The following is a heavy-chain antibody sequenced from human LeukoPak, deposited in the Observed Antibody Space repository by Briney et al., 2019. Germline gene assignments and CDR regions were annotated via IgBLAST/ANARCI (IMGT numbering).Heavy chain of an antibody. CDR1: GGSISSGGYY. J-gene: IGHJ3*02. V-gene: IGHV4-30-2*01. CDR2: IYHSGST. CDR3: ARVPLGVVVVAARPGGAFDI. D-gene: IGHD2-15*01. Sequence: SETLSLTCTASGGSISSGGYYWSWIRQPPGKGLEWIGYIYHSGSTYYNPSLKSRVTISVDRSKNQFSLKLSSVTAADTAVYYCARVPLGVVVVAARPGGAFDIWGQGTMVTVSS.